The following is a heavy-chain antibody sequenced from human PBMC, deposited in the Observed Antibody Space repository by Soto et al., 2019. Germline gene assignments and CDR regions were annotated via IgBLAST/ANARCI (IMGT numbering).Heavy chain of an antibody. CDR3: ATSYGSGYRAFDY. CDR2: VNPILSMS. Sequence: QVQLVQSGAEVKRPGSSVKVSCKASGDTFSFYSINWVRQAPGLGLEWMGRVNPILSMSNYAQRFQGRVTMTEEKSTSTDYMELSGLRSEDTAMYYCATSYGSGYRAFDYWGQGALVTVSS. CDR1: GDTFSFYS. D-gene: IGHD3-10*01. V-gene: IGHV1-69*04. J-gene: IGHJ4*02.